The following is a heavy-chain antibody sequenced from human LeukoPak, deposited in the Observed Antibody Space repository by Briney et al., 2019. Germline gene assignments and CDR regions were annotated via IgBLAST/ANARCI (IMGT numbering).Heavy chain of an antibody. CDR2: ISPYNGNT. CDR3: ARQSYYDGRGDDAFDI. Sequence: ASVKVSCKASGYTFNNYGISWVRQVPGQGLEWMGWISPYNGNTKFAQKFQSRVTVTTETSTSTAYMELRRLRSDDTAVYYCARQSYYDGRGDDAFDIWGQGTMVTVSS. D-gene: IGHD3-16*01. J-gene: IGHJ3*02. CDR1: GYTFNNYG. V-gene: IGHV1-18*01.